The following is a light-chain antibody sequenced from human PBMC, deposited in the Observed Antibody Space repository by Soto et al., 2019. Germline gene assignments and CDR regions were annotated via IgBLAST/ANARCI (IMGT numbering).Light chain of an antibody. CDR2: DAS. CDR3: KQYYNFRWT. CDR1: QSISWW. Sequence: DIQMTHSPSTLSASIGDRVTITCRASQSISWWLAWYQQKPWKAPKLLISDASTLESGVPLGFSGSGSGTPFTLTTSRLQPDDVATYYCKQYYNFRWTFAQGTKV. J-gene: IGKJ1*01. V-gene: IGKV1-5*01.